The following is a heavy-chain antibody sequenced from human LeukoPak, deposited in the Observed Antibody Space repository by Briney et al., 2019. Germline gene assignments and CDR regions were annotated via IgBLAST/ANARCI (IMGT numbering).Heavy chain of an antibody. CDR3: AREDSLVRGINAFDI. V-gene: IGHV1-69*05. Sequence: GASVKVSCKASGGTFSSYAISWVRQAPGQGLEWMGGIIPIFGTANYAQKFQGRVTITTDESTSTAYMELSSLRSEDTAVYYCAREDSLVRGINAFDIWGQGTMVTVSS. D-gene: IGHD3-10*01. J-gene: IGHJ3*02. CDR2: IIPIFGTA. CDR1: GGTFSSYA.